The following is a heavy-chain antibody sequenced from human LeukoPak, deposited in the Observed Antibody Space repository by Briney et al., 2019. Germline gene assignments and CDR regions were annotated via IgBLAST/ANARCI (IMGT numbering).Heavy chain of an antibody. CDR1: GGSISTYY. CDR2: IYYSGTT. J-gene: IGHJ4*02. D-gene: IGHD6-19*01. Sequence: SETLSLTCTVSGGSISTYYWSWIRQPPGKGLEWIGYIYYSGTTTYNPSLKSRVTISVDTSKNQFSLKLSSVTAADTAVYYCARHSSGWSDFAYWGQGTLVTVSS. V-gene: IGHV4-59*08. CDR3: ARHSSGWSDFAY.